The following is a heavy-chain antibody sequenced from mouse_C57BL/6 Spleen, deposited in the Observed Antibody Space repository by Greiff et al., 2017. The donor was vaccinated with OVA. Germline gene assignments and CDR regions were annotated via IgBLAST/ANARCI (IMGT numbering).Heavy chain of an antibody. J-gene: IGHJ1*03. V-gene: IGHV1-80*01. CDR1: GYAFSSYW. CDR2: IYPGDGDT. Sequence: VKLQESGAELVKPGASVKISCKASGYAFSSYWMNWVKQRPGKGLEWIGQIYPGDGDTNYNGKFKGKATLTADKSSSTAYMQLSSLTSEDSAVYFCAREAHWYFDVWGTGTTVTVSS. D-gene: IGHD1-3*01. CDR3: AREAHWYFDV.